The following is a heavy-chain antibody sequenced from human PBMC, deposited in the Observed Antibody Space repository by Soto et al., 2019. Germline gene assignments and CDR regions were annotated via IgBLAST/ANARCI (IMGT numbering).Heavy chain of an antibody. Sequence: ASVKVSCKASGYTFTGYYMHWVRQAPGQGLEWMGWINPNSGGTNYAQKFQGWVTMTRDTSISTAYMELSRLRSDDTAVYYCARDLASLSNSSSSAFDIWGQGTMVTVSS. CDR2: INPNSGGT. CDR3: ARDLASLSNSSSSAFDI. J-gene: IGHJ3*02. V-gene: IGHV1-2*04. CDR1: GYTFTGYY. D-gene: IGHD6-6*01.